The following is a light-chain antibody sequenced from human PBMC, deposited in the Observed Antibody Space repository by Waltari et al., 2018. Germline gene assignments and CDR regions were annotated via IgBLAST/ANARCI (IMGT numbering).Light chain of an antibody. V-gene: IGKV3-11*01. Sequence: EIVLTQSPATLSLSPGERATLSCRASQRVGSYLAWYQQKPGQAPRLLISDASMRASGIPARFSGTGSGTDFTLTISSLEPEDFAVYYCQQRTDWPPLFTFGPGTKVDIK. J-gene: IGKJ3*01. CDR1: QRVGSY. CDR2: DAS. CDR3: QQRTDWPPLFT.